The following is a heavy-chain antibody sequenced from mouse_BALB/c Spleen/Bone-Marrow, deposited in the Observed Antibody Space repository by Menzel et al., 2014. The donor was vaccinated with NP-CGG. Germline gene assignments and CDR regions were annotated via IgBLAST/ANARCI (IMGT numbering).Heavy chain of an antibody. CDR3: TRSPITTVVAETMDC. J-gene: IGHJ4*01. CDR2: IYPFSGSS. V-gene: IGHV1S22*01. Sequence: LKDSGSELVRPGTSVKLSCKASGYTFTSYWMHWVKQRPGQGLEWIGNIYPFSGSSNYDEKFKSKATLAVDTSSSTAYMQLSSLTSEDSAVYYCTRSPITTVVAETMDCWGQGTSVTVSS. D-gene: IGHD1-1*01. CDR1: GYTFTSYW.